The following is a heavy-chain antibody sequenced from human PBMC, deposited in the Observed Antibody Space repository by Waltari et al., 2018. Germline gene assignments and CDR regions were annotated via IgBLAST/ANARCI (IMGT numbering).Heavy chain of an antibody. CDR3: TRAKDFTTY. J-gene: IGHJ4*02. CDR2: IKQDGSEG. D-gene: IGHD4-17*01. CDR1: GFTFNNYW. Sequence: EVQLVESGGGLVQPGGSLRLSCAASGFTFNNYWMTWVRQAPGKGLGWVANIKQDGSEGYYVESVKGRFTISRDNAKNSLFLQMSSLRAEDTAVYYCTRAKDFTTYWGQGILVTVSS. V-gene: IGHV3-7*03.